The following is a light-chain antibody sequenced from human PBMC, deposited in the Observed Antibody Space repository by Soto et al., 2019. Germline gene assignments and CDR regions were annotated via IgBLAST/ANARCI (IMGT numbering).Light chain of an antibody. V-gene: IGKV1-6*02. CDR3: RQGYGYPRT. CDR1: QGIRND. J-gene: IGKJ1*01. Sequence: IPMTQSPSSLSASVGDRVTITCRASQGIRNDLGWYQVKPGTAPKLLIYGANALQSGVPSRFSGSGSGTDCTLTISSLQPEDFATYYCRQGYGYPRTFGPGTRV. CDR2: GAN.